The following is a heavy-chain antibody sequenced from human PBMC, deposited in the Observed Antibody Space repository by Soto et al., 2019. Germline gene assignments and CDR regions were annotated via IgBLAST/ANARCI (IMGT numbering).Heavy chain of an antibody. Sequence: PGGSLSLSCEASGFLFSSYAMNWVRQAPGKGLEWVSSISSHGDTTYYAESVRGRFTISRDNSKHTLFLQMNSLRAGVTAVYFCARDHYDFLSGFPPTIWFHPWGRGPLFTVSS. V-gene: IGHV3-23*01. CDR2: ISSHGDTT. D-gene: IGHD3-3*01. J-gene: IGHJ5*02. CDR1: GFLFSSYA. CDR3: ARDHYDFLSGFPPTIWFHP.